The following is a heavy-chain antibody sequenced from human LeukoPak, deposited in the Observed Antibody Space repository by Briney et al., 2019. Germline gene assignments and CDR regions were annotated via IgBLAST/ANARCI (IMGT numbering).Heavy chain of an antibody. Sequence: GGSLRLSCAASGFTFTTYAINWVLQAPGKGLEWVSGISGGGDKAYYADSVNGRFTISRDNSKNTVSLQMSSLRAEDTALYYCAKDLALAGTGGGFDVWGQGTRVAVSS. CDR3: AKDLALAGTGGGFDV. D-gene: IGHD6-19*01. CDR1: GFTFTTYA. CDR2: ISGGGDKA. V-gene: IGHV3-23*01. J-gene: IGHJ3*01.